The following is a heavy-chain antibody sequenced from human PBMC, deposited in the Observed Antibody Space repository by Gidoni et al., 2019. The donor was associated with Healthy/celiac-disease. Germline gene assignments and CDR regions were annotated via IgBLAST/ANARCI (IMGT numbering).Heavy chain of an antibody. CDR1: GGSLRSSNYY. V-gene: IGHV4-39*01. CDR3: ARRGIAALDYMDV. J-gene: IGHJ6*03. Sequence: QLQLQESGPGLVKPSETLSLTCTVSGGSLRSSNYYWDWIRQSPGKGLEWIGSMYYSGNTYYNPSLKSRVTISEDTSNNQFSLKLNSVTAADTAVYYCARRGIAALDYMDVWGKGTTVTVSS. CDR2: MYYSGNT. D-gene: IGHD6-6*01.